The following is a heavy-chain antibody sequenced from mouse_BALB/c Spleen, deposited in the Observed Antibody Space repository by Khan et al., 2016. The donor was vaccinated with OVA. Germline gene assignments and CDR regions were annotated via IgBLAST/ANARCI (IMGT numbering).Heavy chain of an antibody. V-gene: IGHV1-76*01. D-gene: IGHD1-1*01. CDR1: GYIFTSYW. Sequence: QVQLKESGAELVRPGASVKLSCNTSGYIFTSYWIHWVKQRSGQGLEWIARIYPGTGSTYSHEKFNGTAQLTAAKSSSTAYMQLSSLKSEDSTVYFCSRADYGSSYCDYWGQGTTLTVSS. CDR2: IYPGTGST. J-gene: IGHJ2*01. CDR3: SRADYGSSYCDY.